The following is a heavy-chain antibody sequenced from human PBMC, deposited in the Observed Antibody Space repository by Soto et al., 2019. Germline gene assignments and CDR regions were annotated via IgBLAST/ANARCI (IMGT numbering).Heavy chain of an antibody. CDR3: ARAYDFWSGYSFPYYMDV. CDR2: IYYSGST. V-gene: IGHV4-59*01. Sequence: PSETLSLTYTVSGGSISSYLWTWIRQPPGKGLEWIGYIYYSGSTNYNPSLKSRVTISVDTSKNQFSLKLSSVTAADTAVYYCARAYDFWSGYSFPYYMDVWGKGTTVTVS. D-gene: IGHD3-3*01. CDR1: GGSISSYL. J-gene: IGHJ6*03.